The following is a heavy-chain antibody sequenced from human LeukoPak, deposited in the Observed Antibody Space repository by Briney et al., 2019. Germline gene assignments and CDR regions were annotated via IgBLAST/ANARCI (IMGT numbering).Heavy chain of an antibody. J-gene: IGHJ5*02. V-gene: IGHV3-30*04. CDR2: ISSDGDNR. CDR3: AKTHPLYTIGPPES. CDR1: VFTFSSYT. D-gene: IGHD2-2*02. Sequence: GRSLRLSCAASVFTFSSYTMHWVRQAPGKGLECVAMISSDGDNRYYTDSMKGRFTISRDNSKDTLYLQMNSLRPDDTAVYYCAKTHPLYTIGPPESWGQGALVIVSS.